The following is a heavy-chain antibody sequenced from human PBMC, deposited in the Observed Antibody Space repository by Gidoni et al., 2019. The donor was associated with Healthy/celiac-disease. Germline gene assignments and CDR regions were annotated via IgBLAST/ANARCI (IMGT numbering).Heavy chain of an antibody. V-gene: IGHV4-61*02. Sequence: QVQLQESGSGLVKPSQTLSPTCPVSGGSISSGSYYWSWIRQPAGKGLEWIGRIYTSGSTNYNPSLKSRVTISVDTSKNQFSLKLSSVTAADTAVYYCARGGAARPDDPWGQGTLVTVSS. J-gene: IGHJ5*02. D-gene: IGHD6-6*01. CDR1: GGSISSGSYY. CDR2: IYTSGST. CDR3: ARGGAARPDDP.